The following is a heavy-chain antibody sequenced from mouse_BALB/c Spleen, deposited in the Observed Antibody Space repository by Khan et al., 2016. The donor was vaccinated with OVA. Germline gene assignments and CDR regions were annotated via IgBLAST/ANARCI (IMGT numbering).Heavy chain of an antibody. CDR2: ISSVAYSI. J-gene: IGHJ3*01. Sequence: EVELVESGGGLVQPGGSRKLSCAASGFTFIDYGMAWVRQTPGKGPEWIAFISSVAYSIYYADPVTGRFTISRENAKNTLYLEMSSLRSDDTARYYCARGGFAYWGQGTLVTVSA. V-gene: IGHV5-15*02. CDR1: GFTFIDYG. CDR3: ARGGFAY.